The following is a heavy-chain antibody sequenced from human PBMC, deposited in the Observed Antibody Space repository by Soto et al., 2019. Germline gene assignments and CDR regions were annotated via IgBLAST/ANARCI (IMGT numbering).Heavy chain of an antibody. CDR3: ARSLPGTYGAFDL. D-gene: IGHD1-7*01. J-gene: IGHJ3*01. CDR2: ISGDGSGT. CDR1: GFTFRSYW. V-gene: IGHV3-74*01. Sequence: EVQVEESGGGLVQPGGSLRLSCAASGFTFRSYWMHWVRQAPGKGLLWVSRISGDGSGTNYADADKGRFTISRDNAKNTLYLQMNSLRAEDTAVYYCARSLPGTYGAFDLWGQGTVVTVSS.